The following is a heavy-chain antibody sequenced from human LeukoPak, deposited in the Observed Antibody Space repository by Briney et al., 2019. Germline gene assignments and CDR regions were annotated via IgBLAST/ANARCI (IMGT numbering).Heavy chain of an antibody. CDR3: ARGLEQWLVRLYFDY. CDR2: INHSGST. V-gene: IGHV4-34*01. Sequence: PSETLSLTCAVYGGSFSGYYWSWIRQPPGKGLEWIGEINHSGSTNYNPSLKSRVTISVDTSKNQFSLKLSSVTAADTAVYYCARGLEQWLVRLYFDYWGQGTLVTVSS. CDR1: GGSFSGYY. J-gene: IGHJ4*02. D-gene: IGHD6-19*01.